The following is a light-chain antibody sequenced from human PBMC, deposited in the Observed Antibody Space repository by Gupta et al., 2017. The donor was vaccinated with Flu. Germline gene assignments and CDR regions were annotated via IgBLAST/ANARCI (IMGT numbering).Light chain of an antibody. J-gene: IGLJ2*01. CDR2: KDG. Sequence: SPELPQPPSVSVSPGQTARIACSGDALTNQYTYWYQQKAGQAPVLVRYKDGERPSGIPERFSGSSSGTIVTLTISGVQAEDEADYYGQSADSTGRLVIFGGGTKLTVL. CDR3: QSADSTGRLVI. V-gene: IGLV3-25*02. CDR1: ALTNQY.